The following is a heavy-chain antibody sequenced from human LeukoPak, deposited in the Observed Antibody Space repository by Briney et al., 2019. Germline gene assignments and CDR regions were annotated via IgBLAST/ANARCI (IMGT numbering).Heavy chain of an antibody. CDR3: AREPADLGYCSGGSCPI. D-gene: IGHD2-15*01. Sequence: GGSLRLSCAASGFTFDDYAMHWVRQAPGKGLEWVSGISWNSGSIGYADSVKGRFTISRDNAKNSLYLQMNSLRAEDTAVYYCAREPADLGYCSGGSCPIWGQGTMVTVSS. CDR2: ISWNSGSI. CDR1: GFTFDDYA. J-gene: IGHJ3*02. V-gene: IGHV3-9*01.